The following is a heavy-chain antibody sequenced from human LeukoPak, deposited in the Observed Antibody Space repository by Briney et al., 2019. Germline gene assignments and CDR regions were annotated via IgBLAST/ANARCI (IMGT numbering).Heavy chain of an antibody. CDR3: ARVYYYDSSGHSPFDP. D-gene: IGHD3-22*01. J-gene: IGHJ5*02. CDR1: GYTFTSYG. CDR2: ISAYNGNT. Sequence: GASVKVSCKASGYTFTSYGISWVRQAPGQGLEWMGWISAYNGNTNYAQKLQGRVTMTTDTSTSTAYMELRSLRSDDTAVYYCARVYYYDSSGHSPFDPWGQGTLVTVSS. V-gene: IGHV1-18*01.